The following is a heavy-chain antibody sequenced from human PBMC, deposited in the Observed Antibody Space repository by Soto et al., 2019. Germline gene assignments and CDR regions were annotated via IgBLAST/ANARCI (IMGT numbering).Heavy chain of an antibody. J-gene: IGHJ4*02. V-gene: IGHV3-11*06. Sequence: RGSLRLSCAASGFTFRDYYMSWIRQAPGKGLEWVSYTSSSSSYTNYADSVKGRFTISRDNAKNSLYLQMKSLRAEDTAVYYCARSLDYGDYVFDYWGQGTLVTVSS. CDR2: TSSSSSYT. D-gene: IGHD4-17*01. CDR1: GFTFRDYY. CDR3: ARSLDYGDYVFDY.